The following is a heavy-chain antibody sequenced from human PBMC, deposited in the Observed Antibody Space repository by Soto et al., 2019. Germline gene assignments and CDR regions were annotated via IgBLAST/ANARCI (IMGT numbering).Heavy chain of an antibody. CDR1: GYSFTSYW. CDR2: IYPGDSDT. Sequence: GESLKISCKGSGYSFTSYWIGWVRQMPGKGLKWMGIIYPGDSDTRYSPSFQGQITISADKSISTAYLQWSSLKASDTAMYYCARNARQLVLYYYYYYMDVWGKGTTVTVSS. V-gene: IGHV5-51*01. D-gene: IGHD6-13*01. J-gene: IGHJ6*03. CDR3: ARNARQLVLYYYYYYMDV.